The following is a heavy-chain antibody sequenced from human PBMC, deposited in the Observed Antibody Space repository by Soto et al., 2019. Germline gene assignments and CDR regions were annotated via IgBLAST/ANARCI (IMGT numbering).Heavy chain of an antibody. V-gene: IGHV3-48*02. D-gene: IGHD6-19*01. Sequence: EVQLVESGGGLVQPGGSLRLSCVASGFTFSTDSMNWVRQAPGKGLEWVAHISTSGATRYYADSVKGRFTISRDNAKTSLYLQMDRLRNEDTAMYYCARFFGSGFDYWGQGTLVTVSS. CDR3: ARFFGSGFDY. CDR1: GFTFSTDS. CDR2: ISTSGATR. J-gene: IGHJ4*02.